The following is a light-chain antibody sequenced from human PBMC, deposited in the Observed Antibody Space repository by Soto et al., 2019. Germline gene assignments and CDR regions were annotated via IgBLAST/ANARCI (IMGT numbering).Light chain of an antibody. V-gene: IGLV1-40*01. Sequence: QSVLTQPPSVSGAPGQRVTISCTGSSSNIGAGYDVHWYQQLPGTAPKLLIYGNSNRPSGVPDRFSGSKSGTSASLAITGLQAEDEPDYYCQSYDSSLRGVFGTGTKLTVL. CDR2: GNS. CDR3: QSYDSSLRGV. CDR1: SSNIGAGYD. J-gene: IGLJ1*01.